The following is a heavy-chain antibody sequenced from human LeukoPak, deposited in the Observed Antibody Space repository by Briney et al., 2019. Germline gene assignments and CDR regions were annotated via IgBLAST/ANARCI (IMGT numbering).Heavy chain of an antibody. CDR3: ARDLRLTTIFGVVSN. V-gene: IGHV3-66*02. J-gene: IGHJ4*02. D-gene: IGHD3-3*01. CDR2: IYSGGST. CDR1: GFTFSNYA. Sequence: GGSLRLSCAASGFTFSNYAMSWVRQAPGKGLEWVSVIYSGGSTYYADSVKGRFTISRDNSMNTLYLQMNSLRAEDTAVYYCARDLRLTTIFGVVSNWGQGTLVTVSS.